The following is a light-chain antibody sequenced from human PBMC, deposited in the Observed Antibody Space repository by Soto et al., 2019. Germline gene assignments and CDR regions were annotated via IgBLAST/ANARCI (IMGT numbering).Light chain of an antibody. V-gene: IGLV2-14*01. CDR2: DVN. CDR1: SSDVGGYNL. Sequence: QSVLTQPASVSGSPGQSITISCTGTSSDVGGYNLVSWYQQYPDKAPKLMIFDVNTRPSGVSNRFSGSKSGNTASLTISGLQXXDEADYYCSSYKSSSTLPYVFGTGTKLTVL. J-gene: IGLJ1*01. CDR3: SSYKSSSTLPYV.